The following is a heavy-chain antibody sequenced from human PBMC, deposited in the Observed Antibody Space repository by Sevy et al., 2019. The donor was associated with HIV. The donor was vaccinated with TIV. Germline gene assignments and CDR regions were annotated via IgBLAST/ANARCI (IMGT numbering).Heavy chain of an antibody. J-gene: IGHJ4*02. Sequence: GGSLRLSCAASGFTFSSYAMHWVRQAPGKGLEWVAVISYDGSNKYYADSVKGRFTNSRDNSKNTLYLQMNSLRAEDTAVYYCAREEQQLVHRHLDYWGQGTLVTVSS. D-gene: IGHD6-13*01. CDR3: AREEQQLVHRHLDY. V-gene: IGHV3-30-3*01. CDR1: GFTFSSYA. CDR2: ISYDGSNK.